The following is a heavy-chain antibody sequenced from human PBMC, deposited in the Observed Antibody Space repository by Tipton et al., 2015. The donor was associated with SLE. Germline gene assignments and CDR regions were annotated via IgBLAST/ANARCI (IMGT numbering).Heavy chain of an antibody. CDR2: IYTSGST. CDR3: ARDFWSQIVGAGGAFHI. Sequence: GSLRLSCTVSGGSISSYYWSWIRQPAGKGLEWIGHIYTSGSTNYNPSLKSRVTISVDTSKNQFSLKLSSVTAADTAVYYCARDFWSQIVGAGGAFHIWGQGTMVTVSS. CDR1: GGSISSYY. V-gene: IGHV4-4*07. J-gene: IGHJ3*02. D-gene: IGHD1-26*01.